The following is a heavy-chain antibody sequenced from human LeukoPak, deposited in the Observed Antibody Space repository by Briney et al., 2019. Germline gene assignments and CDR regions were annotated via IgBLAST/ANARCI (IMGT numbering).Heavy chain of an antibody. CDR3: ARGYSSSPPRTFDY. CDR2: ISPNSGGT. CDR1: GYTFTAYY. D-gene: IGHD6-6*01. V-gene: IGHV1-2*02. J-gene: IGHJ4*02. Sequence: ASVKVSCKASGYTFTAYYIHWVRQAPGQGLEWMGWISPNSGGTNYAPKFQGRVTMTRDTSISTAYMELSSLRSDDTAVYYCARGYSSSPPRTFDYWGRGTLATVSS.